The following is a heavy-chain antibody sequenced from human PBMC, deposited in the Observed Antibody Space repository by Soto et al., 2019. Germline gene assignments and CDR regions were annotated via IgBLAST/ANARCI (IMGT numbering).Heavy chain of an antibody. CDR2: INHSGST. Sequence: PSETLSLTCAVYGGPFSGYYWSWIRQPPGKGLEWIGEINHSGSTNYNPSLKSRVTISVDTSKNQFSLKLSSVTAADTAVYYCAVSAPYYDSMRDVFDFWGQGTMLIVSS. D-gene: IGHD3-22*01. CDR1: GGPFSGYY. CDR3: AVSAPYYDSMRDVFDF. V-gene: IGHV4-34*01. J-gene: IGHJ3*01.